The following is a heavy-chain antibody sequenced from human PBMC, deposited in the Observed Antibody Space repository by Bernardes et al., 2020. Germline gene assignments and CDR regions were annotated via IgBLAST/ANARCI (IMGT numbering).Heavy chain of an antibody. J-gene: IGHJ6*02. CDR1: GFTFSSYS. V-gene: IGHV3-48*01. CDR2: ISSSSSTI. Sequence: GGSLRLSCAASGFTFSSYSMNWVRQAPGKGLEWVSYISSSSSTIYYADSVKGRFTISRDNAKNSLYLQMNSLRAEDTAVYYCARDGAGYCSSTSCYGLNYYYGMDVWGQGTTVTVSS. D-gene: IGHD2-2*01. CDR3: ARDGAGYCSSTSCYGLNYYYGMDV.